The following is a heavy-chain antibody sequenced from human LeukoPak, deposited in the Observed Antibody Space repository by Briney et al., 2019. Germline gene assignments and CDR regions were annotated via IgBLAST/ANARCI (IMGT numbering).Heavy chain of an antibody. Sequence: GGSLRLSCGVSGFTFSSYSMNWVRQAPGKGLGWVSSISSISSYIYYADSVKGRFTISRDNAKNSLYLQMNSLRVEDTAVYYCAREFRGRIIAAAGNSEYFQHWGQGTLVTVSS. V-gene: IGHV3-21*01. CDR3: AREFRGRIIAAAGNSEYFQH. CDR2: ISSISSYI. J-gene: IGHJ1*01. D-gene: IGHD6-13*01. CDR1: GFTFSSYS.